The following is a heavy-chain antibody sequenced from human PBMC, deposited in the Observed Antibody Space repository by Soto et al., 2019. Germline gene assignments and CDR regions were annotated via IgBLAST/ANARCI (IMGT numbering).Heavy chain of an antibody. V-gene: IGHV3-11*01. CDR3: ARGDSSGYYYVPY. D-gene: IGHD3-22*01. Sequence: PGGSLRLSCASSGFTCSDYYMILIRQAPGKGLEWVSYISSSGSTIYYADSVKGRFTISRDNAKNSLYLQMNSLRAEDTAVYYCARGDSSGYYYVPYWGQGTLVTVSS. J-gene: IGHJ4*02. CDR2: ISSSGSTI. CDR1: GFTCSDYY.